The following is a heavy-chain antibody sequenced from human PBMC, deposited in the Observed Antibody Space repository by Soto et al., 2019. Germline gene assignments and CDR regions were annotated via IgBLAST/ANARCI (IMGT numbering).Heavy chain of an antibody. V-gene: IGHV3-23*01. CDR2: ISGSGGST. CDR1: GFTFSSYA. J-gene: IGHJ3*02. CDR3: AKDGKYSSSWDAFDI. D-gene: IGHD6-13*01. Sequence: GGSLRLSCAASGFTFSSYAMSWVRQAPGKGLEWVPAISGSGGSTYYADSVKGRFTISRDNSKNTLYLQMNSLRAEDTAVYYCAKDGKYSSSWDAFDIWGQGTMVTVSS.